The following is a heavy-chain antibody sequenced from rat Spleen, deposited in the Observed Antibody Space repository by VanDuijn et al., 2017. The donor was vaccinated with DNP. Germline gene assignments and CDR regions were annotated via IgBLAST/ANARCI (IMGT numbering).Heavy chain of an antibody. J-gene: IGHJ2*01. CDR3: TTGATDY. CDR2: ISYDGSST. CDR1: GFTFSNYD. Sequence: EVQLVESGGGLVQPGRSMKLSCAASGFTFSNYDMAWVRQAPKKGLEWVATISYDGSSTYYRDSVKGRFTISRDNAKSTLYLQMDSLRSEDTATYYCTTGATDYWGQGVMVTVSS. D-gene: IGHD4-3*01. V-gene: IGHV5-7*01.